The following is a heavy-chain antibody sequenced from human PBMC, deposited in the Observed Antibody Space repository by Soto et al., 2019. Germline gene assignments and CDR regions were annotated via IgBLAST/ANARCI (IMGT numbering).Heavy chain of an antibody. CDR3: AREEKKARYVLRFLASLPWFDP. D-gene: IGHD3-3*01. V-gene: IGHV3-30-3*01. Sequence: PGGSLRLSCAASGFTFSSYAMHWVRQAPGKGLEWVAVISYDGSNKYYADSVKGRFTISRDNSKNTLYLQMNSLRAEDTAVYYCAREEKKARYVLRFLASLPWFDPWGQGTLVTVSS. CDR1: GFTFSSYA. CDR2: ISYDGSNK. J-gene: IGHJ5*02.